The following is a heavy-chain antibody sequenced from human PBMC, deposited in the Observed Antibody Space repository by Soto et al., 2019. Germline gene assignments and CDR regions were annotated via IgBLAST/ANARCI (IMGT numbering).Heavy chain of an antibody. V-gene: IGHV5-51*01. J-gene: IGHJ6*02. Sequence: GESLKISCKGSGYSFTSYWINWVRQMPGKGLEWMGIIYPGDSDTRYSPSFQGQVTISADKSINTAYLQWRSLKASDTAVYYCARHHGSPGSYFGMDVWGQGTTVTVSS. D-gene: IGHD6-13*01. CDR1: GYSFTSYW. CDR3: ARHHGSPGSYFGMDV. CDR2: IYPGDSDT.